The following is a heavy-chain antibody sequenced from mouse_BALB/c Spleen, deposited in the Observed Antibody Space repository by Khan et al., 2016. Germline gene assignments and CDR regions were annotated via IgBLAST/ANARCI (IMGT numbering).Heavy chain of an antibody. Sequence: EVKLLESGGGLVQPGGSLKLSCAASGFDFSRYWMSWVRQAPGKGLEWIGEINPDSSTINYTPSLKDKFIISRDNAKNTLYLQMSKVRSEYTALYFCARNHYYGFFPYLLQGTLVTVSA. V-gene: IGHV4-1*02. D-gene: IGHD1-2*01. CDR2: INPDSSTI. CDR3: ARNHYYGFFPY. J-gene: IGHJ3*01. CDR1: GFDFSRYW.